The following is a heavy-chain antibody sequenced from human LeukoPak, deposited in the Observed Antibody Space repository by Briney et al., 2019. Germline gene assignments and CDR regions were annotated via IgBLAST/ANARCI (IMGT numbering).Heavy chain of an antibody. Sequence: GGSLRLSCVASGFSFSSYWMSWVRQAPVKGLEFVANIKQDGGSKNYVDSVKGRFTISRDNAENSLYLQMSILRAEDTALYYCARDPGWSSFDIWGQGIMVTVSS. CDR2: IKQDGGSK. CDR3: ARDPGWSSFDI. V-gene: IGHV3-7*01. J-gene: IGHJ3*02. CDR1: GFSFSSYW. D-gene: IGHD2-15*01.